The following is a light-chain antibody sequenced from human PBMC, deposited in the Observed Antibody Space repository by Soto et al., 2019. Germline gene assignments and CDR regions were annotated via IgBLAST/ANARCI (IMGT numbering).Light chain of an antibody. CDR1: SSNIGNNA. V-gene: IGLV1-36*01. CDR2: YDD. Sequence: QSVLTQPPSVSEAPRQRVTISCSGSSSNIGNNAVNWYQQLPGKAPKLLIYYDDLLPSGVSDRFSGSKSGTSASLAISGLQSEDEADYYCAAWDDSLNGHVFGTGTKPTVL. J-gene: IGLJ1*01. CDR3: AAWDDSLNGHV.